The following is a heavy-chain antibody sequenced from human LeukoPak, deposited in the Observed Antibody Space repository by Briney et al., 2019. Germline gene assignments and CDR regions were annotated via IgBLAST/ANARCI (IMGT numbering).Heavy chain of an antibody. D-gene: IGHD2-2*01. CDR3: ATSMGYCSSTSCYGGWFDP. V-gene: IGHV1-2*02. Sequence: ASVKVSCKASGYTFTSYGISWVRQAPGQGLEWMGWINPNSGGTNYAQKFQGRVTMTRDTSISTAYMDLSRLRSDDTAVYYCATSMGYCSSTSCYGGWFDPWGQGTLVTVSS. CDR2: INPNSGGT. CDR1: GYTFTSYG. J-gene: IGHJ5*02.